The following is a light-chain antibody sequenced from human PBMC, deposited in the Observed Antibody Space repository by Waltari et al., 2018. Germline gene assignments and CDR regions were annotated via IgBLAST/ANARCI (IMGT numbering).Light chain of an antibody. Sequence: QSALTQPRPVSGSPGQSVTIPFPGNSSAVGGYDYVSWYQHHPGKAPKLMICDVTKRPSGVPDRFSGSKSGNTASLTISGLQAEDEADYYCCSYAGSYTHVVFGGGTKLTVL. CDR3: CSYAGSYTHVV. V-gene: IGLV2-11*01. J-gene: IGLJ2*01. CDR1: SSAVGGYDY. CDR2: DVT.